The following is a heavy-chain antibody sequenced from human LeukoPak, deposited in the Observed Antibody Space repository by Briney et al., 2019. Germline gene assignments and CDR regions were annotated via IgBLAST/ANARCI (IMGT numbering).Heavy chain of an antibody. D-gene: IGHD2-8*02. CDR2: ISGSDGRT. J-gene: IGHJ4*02. Sequence: GGSLRLSCVASGFTFSTYAMSWVRQAPGKGLEWVSAISGSDGRTYYADSVKGRFTISRDNSKNTLYLQMNSLRAEDTAVYYCARARPEVWSPDFWGQGTLVTVSS. CDR1: GFTFSTYA. V-gene: IGHV3-23*01. CDR3: ARARPEVWSPDF.